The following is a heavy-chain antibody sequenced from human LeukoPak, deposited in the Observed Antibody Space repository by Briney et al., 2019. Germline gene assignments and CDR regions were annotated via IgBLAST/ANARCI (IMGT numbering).Heavy chain of an antibody. D-gene: IGHD6-13*01. CDR1: GYTFTSYA. CDR2: MNPNSGNT. CDR3: ARDSSSWYIDY. Sequence: ASVKVSCKASGYTFTSYAMNWVRQATGQGLEWMGWMNPNSGNTGYAQKFQGRVTMTRNTSISTAYMELSSLRSEDTAVYYCARDSSSWYIDYWGQGTLVTVSS. V-gene: IGHV1-8*02. J-gene: IGHJ4*02.